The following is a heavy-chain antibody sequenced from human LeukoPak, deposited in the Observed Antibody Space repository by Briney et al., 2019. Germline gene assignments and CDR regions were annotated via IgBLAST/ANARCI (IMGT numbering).Heavy chain of an antibody. CDR1: GGSISSGNYY. CDR3: ARANGDLSYYYYYMDV. Sequence: SETLSLTCSVSGGSISSGNYYWSWIRQHPGKGLEWIGYIYYSGSTNYNPSLKSRVTISVDTSKNQFSLKLSSVTAADTAVYYCARANGDLSYYYYYMDVWGKGTTVTVSS. D-gene: IGHD7-27*01. J-gene: IGHJ6*03. V-gene: IGHV4-61*01. CDR2: IYYSGST.